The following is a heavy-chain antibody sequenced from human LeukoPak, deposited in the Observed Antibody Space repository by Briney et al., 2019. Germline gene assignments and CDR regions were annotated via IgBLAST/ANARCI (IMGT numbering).Heavy chain of an antibody. CDR1: GGSISSSSYY. D-gene: IGHD3/OR15-3a*01. Sequence: SETPSLTCTVSGGSISSSSYYWGWIRQPPGKGLEWIGSIYYTGSTYYNPSLKSRVTISVDTSKNQFSLKLSSVTAADTAVYFCVRHRLNPHFGLVPLDYWGQGTLVTVSS. CDR2: IYYTGST. CDR3: VRHRLNPHFGLVPLDY. V-gene: IGHV4-39*01. J-gene: IGHJ4*02.